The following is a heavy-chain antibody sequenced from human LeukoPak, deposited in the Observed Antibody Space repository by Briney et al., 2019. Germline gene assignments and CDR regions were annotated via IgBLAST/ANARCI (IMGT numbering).Heavy chain of an antibody. Sequence: ASVTVPYKASGYTFTSCGISWVRLAPGQGLEWMGWISAYNGNTNYAQKLQGRVTMTTDTSTSTAYMELRSLRSDDTAVYYCARDHYYDSRDAKYWGQGTLVTVSS. CDR1: GYTFTSCG. V-gene: IGHV1-18*01. J-gene: IGHJ4*02. CDR2: ISAYNGNT. CDR3: ARDHYYDSRDAKY. D-gene: IGHD3-22*01.